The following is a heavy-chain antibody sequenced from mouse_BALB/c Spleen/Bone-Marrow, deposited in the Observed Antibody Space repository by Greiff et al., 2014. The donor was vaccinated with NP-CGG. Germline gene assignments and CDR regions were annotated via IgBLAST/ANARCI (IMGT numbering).Heavy chain of an antibody. CDR2: INPSNGGT. CDR1: GYTFTSYY. Sequence: QVQLQQPGAELVKPGASVKLSCKASGYTFTSYYMYWVKQRPGRGLEWIGEINPSNGGTNFNEKFKSKATLTVDKSSSTAYMQLSSLTSEDSAVYYCTLWCYAMDYWGQGTSVTVSS. D-gene: IGHD1-1*02. J-gene: IGHJ4*01. CDR3: TLWCYAMDY. V-gene: IGHV1S16*01.